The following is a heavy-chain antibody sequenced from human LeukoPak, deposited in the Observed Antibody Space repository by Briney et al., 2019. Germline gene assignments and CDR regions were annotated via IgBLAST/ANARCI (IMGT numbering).Heavy chain of an antibody. J-gene: IGHJ4*02. CDR2: INPSGGST. CDR3: ARGAYSSSWYSSRGTYYFDY. V-gene: IGHV1-46*01. D-gene: IGHD6-13*01. CDR1: GYTFTSYY. Sequence: ASVKVSCKASGYTFTSYYMHWVRQAPGQGLEWMGIINPSGGSTSYAQKFQGRVTMTRDTSTSIVYMELSSPRSEDTAVCYCARGAYSSSWYSSRGTYYFDYWGQGTLVTVSS.